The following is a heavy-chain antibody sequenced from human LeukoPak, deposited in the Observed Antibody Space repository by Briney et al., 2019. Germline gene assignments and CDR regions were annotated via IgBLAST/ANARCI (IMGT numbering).Heavy chain of an antibody. V-gene: IGHV4-59*01. D-gene: IGHD6-13*01. J-gene: IGHJ4*02. CDR2: IYYSGST. CDR3: ARVEQQLAIFDY. CDR1: GGSISSYY. Sequence: SETPSLTCTVSGGSISSYYWSWIRQPPGKGLEWIGYIYYSGSTNYNPSLKSRVTISADTSKNQFSLKLSSVTAADTAVYYCARVEQQLAIFDYWGQGTLVTVSS.